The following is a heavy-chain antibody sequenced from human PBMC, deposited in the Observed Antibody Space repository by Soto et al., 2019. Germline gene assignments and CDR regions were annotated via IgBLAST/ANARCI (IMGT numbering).Heavy chain of an antibody. J-gene: IGHJ4*02. V-gene: IGHV3-11*06. CDR1: RFTLSHHY. CDR3: VKSGDNYNLLDY. Sequence: GDLRLACEASRFTLSHHYMRWIRQAPGKGLEWIGYSSNSGSFTRYADSVKGRFSISRDNAKSSLYLQISSLRGDDTATYYCVKSGDNYNLLDYWGQGTPVTVSS. D-gene: IGHD1-1*01. CDR2: SSNSGSFT.